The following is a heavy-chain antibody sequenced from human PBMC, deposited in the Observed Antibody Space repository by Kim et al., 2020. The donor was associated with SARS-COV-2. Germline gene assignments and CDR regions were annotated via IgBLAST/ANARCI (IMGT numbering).Heavy chain of an antibody. J-gene: IGHJ6*02. D-gene: IGHD6-19*01. CDR1: GFTFSSYG. CDR3: ARDQGIAVAGGLGMDV. V-gene: IGHV3-33*01. CDR2: IWYDGSNK. Sequence: GGSLRLSCAASGFTFSSYGMHWVRQAPGKGLEWVAVIWYDGSNKYYADSVKGRFTISRDNSKNTLYLQMNSLRAEDTAVYYCARDQGIAVAGGLGMDVWGQGTTVTVS.